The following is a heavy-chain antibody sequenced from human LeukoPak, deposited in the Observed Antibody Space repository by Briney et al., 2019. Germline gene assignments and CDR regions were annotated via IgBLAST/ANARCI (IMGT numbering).Heavy chain of an antibody. D-gene: IGHD6-13*01. J-gene: IGHJ5*02. CDR1: GGTFSSYA. CDR2: IIPIFGTA. V-gene: IGHV1-69*13. CDR3: AREMAYIAAPFDP. Sequence: AASVKVSCKASGGTFSSYAISWVRQAPGRGLEWMGGIIPIFGTANYAQKFQGRVTITADESTSTAYMELSSLRSEDTAVYYCAREMAYIAAPFDPWGQGTLVTVSS.